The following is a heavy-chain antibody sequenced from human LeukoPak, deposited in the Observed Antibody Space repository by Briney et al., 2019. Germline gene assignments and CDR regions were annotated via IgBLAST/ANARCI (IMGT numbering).Heavy chain of an antibody. J-gene: IGHJ5*02. D-gene: IGHD6-19*01. CDR2: INPLRGIT. Sequence: ASVKVSCKASGYTFTDYYVHWVRQAPGLGLEWMGIINPLRGITIYAQKFQGRVTMTSDTSTNTVYMELSSLISEDTAVYYCTRTIGYRPVAGLKEKWFDPWGQGTLVTVSS. CDR1: GYTFTDYY. CDR3: TRTIGYRPVAGLKEKWFDP. V-gene: IGHV1-46*01.